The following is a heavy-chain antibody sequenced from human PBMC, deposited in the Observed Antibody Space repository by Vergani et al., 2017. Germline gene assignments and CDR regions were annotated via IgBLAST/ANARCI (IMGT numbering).Heavy chain of an antibody. D-gene: IGHD2-21*01. CDR3: ARSIGYCAGATCRAYYFDH. CDR2: LNPTTGHT. Sequence: QVQLVQSGAEVKKPGASVKVSCKASGYTFTSYGISWVRQAPGQAFEWMGILNPTTGHTTSAQKFMGRVDMTRDPSTDTSTRTVQMTLSSLRSEDTAVYYCARSIGYCAGATCRAYYFDHWGQGTRVTVSS. J-gene: IGHJ5*02. CDR1: GYTFTSYG. V-gene: IGHV1-18*01.